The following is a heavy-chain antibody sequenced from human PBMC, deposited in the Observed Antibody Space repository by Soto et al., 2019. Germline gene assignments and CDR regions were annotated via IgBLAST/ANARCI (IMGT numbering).Heavy chain of an antibody. CDR3: VFAKDNWNLN. CDR1: GGSISSGGYY. Sequence: SETLSLTCTVSGGSISSGGYYWSWIRQHPGKGLEWIGYIHYSGSTYYNPSLKSRLTISIDTSKNQFSLKLSSVTAADTAVYHCVFAKDNWNLNWGQGTLVTVS. J-gene: IGHJ4*02. V-gene: IGHV4-31*03. CDR2: IHYSGST. D-gene: IGHD1-7*01.